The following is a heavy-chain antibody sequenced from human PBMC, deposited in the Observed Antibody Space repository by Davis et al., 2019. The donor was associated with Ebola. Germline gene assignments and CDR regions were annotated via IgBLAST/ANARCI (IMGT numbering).Heavy chain of an antibody. Sequence: MPSETLSLTCAVYGGSFSGYYWSWIRQPPGKGLGWIGEINHSGSTNYNPSLKSRVTISVDTSKNQFSLKLSSVTAADTAVYYCARRDGYAPPRYWGQGTLVTVSS. J-gene: IGHJ4*02. D-gene: IGHD5-24*01. CDR1: GGSFSGYY. V-gene: IGHV4-34*01. CDR3: ARRDGYAPPRY. CDR2: INHSGST.